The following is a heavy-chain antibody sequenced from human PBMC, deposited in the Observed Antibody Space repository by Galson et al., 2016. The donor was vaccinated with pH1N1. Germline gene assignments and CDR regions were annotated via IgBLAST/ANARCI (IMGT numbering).Heavy chain of an antibody. CDR2: TYYRSKWYN. Sequence: CAISGDSVSSNSATWNWIRQSPSRGLEWLGRTYYRSKWYNDYAESVKSRIIISPDTSKNQLSLQLKSVTPADTTVYYCARGVIDYDFWSGYQDHAAFDIWGQGTMVIVSS. J-gene: IGHJ3*02. V-gene: IGHV6-1*01. CDR3: ARGVIDYDFWSGYQDHAAFDI. D-gene: IGHD3-3*01. CDR1: GDSVSSNSAT.